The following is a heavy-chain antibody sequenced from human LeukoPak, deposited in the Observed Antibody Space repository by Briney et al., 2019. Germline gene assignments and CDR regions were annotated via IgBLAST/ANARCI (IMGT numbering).Heavy chain of an antibody. CDR2: IYYSGST. J-gene: IGHJ6*02. V-gene: IGHV4-31*03. CDR3: ARLVVPAAIPSYYYGMDV. Sequence: SETLSLTCTLSGASIRSGGYYSSWIREHPGKGLEWIGYIYYSGSTYYNPSLKSRVTISVDTSKNQFSLKLSSVTAADTAVYYCARLVVPAAIPSYYYGMDVWGQGTTVTVSS. CDR1: GASIRSGGYY. D-gene: IGHD2-2*02.